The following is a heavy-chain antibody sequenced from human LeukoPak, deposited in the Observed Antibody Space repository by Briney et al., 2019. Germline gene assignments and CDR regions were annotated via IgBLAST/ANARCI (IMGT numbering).Heavy chain of an antibody. CDR1: GGSISSSSYY. V-gene: IGHV4-39*07. D-gene: IGHD4-23*01. CDR3: ARGDDITVVNN. CDR2: IYYSGST. J-gene: IGHJ4*02. Sequence: SETLSLTCTVSGGSISSSSYYWGRLRQPPGKGLEWSGSIYYSGSTYYNPSLKSRVTISVDRSKNQFSLQLSSLTAADTAVYYCARGDDITVVNNWGQGTLVIVSS.